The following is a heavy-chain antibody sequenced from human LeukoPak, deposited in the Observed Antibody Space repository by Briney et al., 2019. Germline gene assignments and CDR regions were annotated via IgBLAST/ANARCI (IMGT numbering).Heavy chain of an antibody. D-gene: IGHD6-19*01. CDR1: GFTFTSYA. Sequence: PGGSLRLSCAASGFTFTSYAMSWVRQAPGKSPEWVSTISGSGSIINYADSVEGRFTISRDSSKNTLYLQMNSLRAEDTAVYYCARDIAVGGVGLDFWGQGTLVAVSS. CDR2: ISGSGSII. J-gene: IGHJ4*02. V-gene: IGHV3-23*01. CDR3: ARDIAVGGVGLDF.